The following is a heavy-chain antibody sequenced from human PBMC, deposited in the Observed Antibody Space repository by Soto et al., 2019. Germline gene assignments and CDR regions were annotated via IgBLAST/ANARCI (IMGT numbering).Heavy chain of an antibody. Sequence: QVQLQESGPGLVKPSETLSLTCTVSGGSISSYYWSWIRQPPGKGLEWIGYIYYSGSTNYNPSLKSRGTISVDTSKNPFSLKLSSVTAADTAVYYCARVASYCSSTSCYDYYYYGMDVWGQGTTVTVSS. CDR2: IYYSGST. V-gene: IGHV4-59*01. CDR1: GGSISSYY. D-gene: IGHD2-2*01. J-gene: IGHJ6*02. CDR3: ARVASYCSSTSCYDYYYYGMDV.